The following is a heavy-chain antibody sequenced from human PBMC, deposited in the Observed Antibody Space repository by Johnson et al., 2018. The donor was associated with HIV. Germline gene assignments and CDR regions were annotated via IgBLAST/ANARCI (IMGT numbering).Heavy chain of an antibody. D-gene: IGHD2-2*01. Sequence: QVLLVESGGGVVQPGRSLRLSCAASGFTFSNYAMHWVRQAPGKGLEWVAVISYDGSNKYYADSVKGRFTISRDNSKNTLYVQMNSLTTEDTAVYFCARGFCTSSSHCDAFDLWGQGTMVTVSS. V-gene: IGHV3-30-3*01. CDR1: GFTFSNYA. J-gene: IGHJ3*01. CDR3: ARGFCTSSSHCDAFDL. CDR2: ISYDGSNK.